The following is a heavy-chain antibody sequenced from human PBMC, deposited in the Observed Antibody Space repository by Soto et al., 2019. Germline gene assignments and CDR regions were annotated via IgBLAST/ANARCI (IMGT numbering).Heavy chain of an antibody. Sequence: GGSLRLSCAASGFTFSSYGMHWVRQAPGKGLEWVAVIWYDGSNKYYADSVKGRFTISRDNSKNTLYLQMNSLRAEDTAVYYCARDKSAGDEYFDYWGQGTLVTVSS. J-gene: IGHJ4*02. D-gene: IGHD3-10*01. CDR2: IWYDGSNK. V-gene: IGHV3-33*01. CDR1: GFTFSSYG. CDR3: ARDKSAGDEYFDY.